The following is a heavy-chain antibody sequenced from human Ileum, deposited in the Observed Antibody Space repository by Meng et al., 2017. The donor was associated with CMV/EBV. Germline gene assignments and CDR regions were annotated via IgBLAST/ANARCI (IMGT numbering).Heavy chain of an antibody. V-gene: IGHV4-4*07. CDR3: AKSGQGESRPFDY. CDR1: GCSISSYC. CDR2: IYTSGST. Sequence: DAAPGSVSRSEPLSSPCTVSGCSISSYCWSWIRQPAGKGLEWIGRIYTSGSTNYNPSLKNRVTMSVDTSKNQFSLKLSSVTAADTAVYYCAKSGQGESRPFDYWGQGTLVTVSS. D-gene: IGHD3-16*01. J-gene: IGHJ4*02.